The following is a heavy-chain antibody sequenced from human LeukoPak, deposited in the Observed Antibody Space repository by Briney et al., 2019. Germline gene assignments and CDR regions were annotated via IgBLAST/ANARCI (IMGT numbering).Heavy chain of an antibody. CDR3: AREGDDSSGYYYYGMDV. CDR2: IYYSGST. Sequence: PSETLSLTCTVSGGSLSSYYWSWIRQPPGKGLEWIGYIYYSGSTNYNPSLKSRVTISVDTSKNQFSLKLSSVTAADTAVYYCAREGDDSSGYYYYGMDVWGQGTTVTVSS. J-gene: IGHJ6*02. D-gene: IGHD3-22*01. V-gene: IGHV4-59*01. CDR1: GGSLSSYY.